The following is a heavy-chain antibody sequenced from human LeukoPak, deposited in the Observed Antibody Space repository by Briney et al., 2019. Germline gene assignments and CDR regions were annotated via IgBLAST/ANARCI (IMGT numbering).Heavy chain of an antibody. CDR2: IYHSGST. CDR3: ARDNRYGSGSF. D-gene: IGHD3-10*01. CDR1: GGSISPYY. J-gene: IGHJ4*02. Sequence: SETLSLTCTVSGGSISPYYWSWIRQPPGKGLEWIGYIYHSGSTYYNPSLKSRVTISVDRSKNQFSLKLSSVTAADTAVYYCARDNRYGSGSFWGQGTLVTVSS. V-gene: IGHV4-30-2*01.